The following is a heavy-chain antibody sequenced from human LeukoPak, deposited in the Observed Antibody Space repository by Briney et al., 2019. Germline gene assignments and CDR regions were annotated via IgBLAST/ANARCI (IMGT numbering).Heavy chain of an antibody. D-gene: IGHD4-17*01. V-gene: IGHV4-59*01. CDR3: ARAGGDYYLT. Sequence: PSETLSLTCTVSGXSISSYYWSWIRQPPGQGLESIGYISHSGSTNYNPSPKSRVTISVDTSKTQFSLKLSSVTAADTAVYYCARAGGDYYLTWGQGTLVTVSS. J-gene: IGHJ5*02. CDR2: ISHSGST. CDR1: GXSISSYY.